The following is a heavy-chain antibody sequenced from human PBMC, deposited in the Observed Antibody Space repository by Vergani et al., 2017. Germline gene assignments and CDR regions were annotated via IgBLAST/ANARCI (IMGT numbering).Heavy chain of an antibody. Sequence: EVQLVESGGGLVKPGGSLRLSCAASGFTFSSYSMNWDRQAPGKGLEWVSSISSSSSYIYYADSVKGRFTISRDNAKNSLYLQMNSLRAEDTAVYYCARGTDYSNLLDYWGQGTLVTVSS. CDR1: GFTFSSYS. CDR2: ISSSSSYI. CDR3: ARGTDYSNLLDY. V-gene: IGHV3-21*01. D-gene: IGHD4-11*01. J-gene: IGHJ4*02.